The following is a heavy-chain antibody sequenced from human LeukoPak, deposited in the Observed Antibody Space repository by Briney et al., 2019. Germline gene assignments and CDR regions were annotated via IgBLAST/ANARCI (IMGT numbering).Heavy chain of an antibody. CDR2: IYTSGST. D-gene: IGHD5-12*01. J-gene: IGHJ5*02. CDR3: ARRYSGYDSRFDP. V-gene: IGHV4-4*08. CDR1: GGSFSGYY. Sequence: SETLSLTCAVYGGSFSGYYWSWIRQPPGKGLEWIGRIYTSGSTNYNPSLKSRVTISVDTSKNQFSLKLSSVTAADTAVYYCARRYSGYDSRFDPWGQGTLVTVSS.